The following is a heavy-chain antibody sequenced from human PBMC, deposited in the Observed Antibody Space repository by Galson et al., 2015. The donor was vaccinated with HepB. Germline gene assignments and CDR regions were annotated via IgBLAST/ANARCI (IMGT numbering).Heavy chain of an antibody. CDR3: AGDRLHGGAPTLDY. CDR1: GFTFSTYW. CDR2: IKDDGTEE. V-gene: IGHV3-7*03. J-gene: IGHJ4*02. Sequence: SLRLSCAASGFTFSTYWMTWIRQAPGKGLEWVANIKDDGTEESYVYSVKGRFTISRDNAKNSLYLQMNSLRAEDTAVYYCAGDRLHGGAPTLDYWGQGALVTVSS. D-gene: IGHD2-21*01.